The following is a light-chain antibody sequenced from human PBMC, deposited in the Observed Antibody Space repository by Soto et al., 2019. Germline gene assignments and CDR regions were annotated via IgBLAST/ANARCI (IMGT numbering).Light chain of an antibody. J-gene: IGKJ1*01. CDR1: QVVSRSY. CDR3: QQYGSLPET. V-gene: IGKV3-20*01. CDR2: EAS. Sequence: EIVLTQSPDTLSLSPGEGATLSCRASQVVSRSYLAWYQQTPGQAPRLLMSEASRRATGIPDRFSGSGSGTDFTLTISRLEPEDFAVYYCQQYGSLPETFGQGTRVEIK.